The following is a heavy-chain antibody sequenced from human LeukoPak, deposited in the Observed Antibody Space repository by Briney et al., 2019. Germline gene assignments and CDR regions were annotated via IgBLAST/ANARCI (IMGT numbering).Heavy chain of an antibody. V-gene: IGHV3-23*01. CDR2: ISDNGGDR. CDR1: GGSISSSSYY. CDR3: GKDWKLDY. D-gene: IGHD1-1*01. J-gene: IGHJ4*02. Sequence: ETLSLTCTVSGGSISSSSYYWGWIRQAPGKGLEWVSAISDNGGDRKYAGSVKGRFTISRDNSKSTPFLQMNSLRVEDTAIYYCGKDWKLDYWGQGALVTVSS.